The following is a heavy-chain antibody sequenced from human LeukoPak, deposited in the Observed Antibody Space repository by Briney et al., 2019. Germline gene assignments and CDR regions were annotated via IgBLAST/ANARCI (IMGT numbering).Heavy chain of an antibody. CDR1: GFTFSSYG. Sequence: GGSLRLACAASGFTFSSYGMHWVRQAPGKGLEWVAFIRYDGSNKYYADSVRGRFTISRDNSKNTLYLQMNSLRAEDTAVYYCAKDRGGSADYWGQGTLVTVSS. D-gene: IGHD3-10*01. CDR3: AKDRGGSADY. J-gene: IGHJ4*02. V-gene: IGHV3-30*02. CDR2: IRYDGSNK.